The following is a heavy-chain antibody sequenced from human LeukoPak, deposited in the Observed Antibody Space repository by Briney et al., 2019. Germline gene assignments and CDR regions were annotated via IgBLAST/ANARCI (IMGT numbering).Heavy chain of an antibody. J-gene: IGHJ6*03. CDR2: ISTTGGTT. V-gene: IGHV3-23*01. Sequence: GGSLRLSCAASGFTFSSYGMNWVRQAPGKGLEWVSAISTTGGTTYYAGSVKGRFTISRDNSRNTLYLQVNSLRAEDMAIYYCAKNGDRGAYCSGGTCYPYFYYYMDVWGKGTTVTFSS. CDR1: GFTFSSYG. CDR3: AKNGDRGAYCSGGTCYPYFYYYMDV. D-gene: IGHD2-15*01.